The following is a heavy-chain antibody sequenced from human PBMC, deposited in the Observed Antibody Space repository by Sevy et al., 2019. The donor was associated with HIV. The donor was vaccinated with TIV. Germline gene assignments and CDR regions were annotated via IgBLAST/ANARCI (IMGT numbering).Heavy chain of an antibody. CDR1: GFTFSSYS. CDR3: AREREGLRLGELSLYDY. Sequence: GGSLRLSCAASGFTFSSYSMNWVRQAPGKGLEWVSSISSSSSYIYYADSVKGRFTISRDNAKNSLYLHMNSLRAEDTAVYYCAREREGLRLGELSLYDYWGQGTLVTVSS. V-gene: IGHV3-21*01. J-gene: IGHJ4*02. CDR2: ISSSSSYI. D-gene: IGHD3-16*02.